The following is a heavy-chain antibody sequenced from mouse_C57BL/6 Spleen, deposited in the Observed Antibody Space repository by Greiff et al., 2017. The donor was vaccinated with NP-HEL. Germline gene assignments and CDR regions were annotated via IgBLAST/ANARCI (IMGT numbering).Heavy chain of an antibody. CDR2: LYPGSGST. V-gene: IGHV1-55*01. CDR1: GYTFTSYC. Sequence: QVHVKQPGAELVKPGASVKMSCKASGYTFTSYCIPWVKQRPGPGLALIGYLYPGSGSTNSNEKFKSKATLTVDTSSSTAYMQLSSLTSEDSAVYFCARSGVYYGYDGAMDYWGQGTSVTVSS. CDR3: ARSGVYYGYDGAMDY. J-gene: IGHJ4*01. D-gene: IGHD2-2*01.